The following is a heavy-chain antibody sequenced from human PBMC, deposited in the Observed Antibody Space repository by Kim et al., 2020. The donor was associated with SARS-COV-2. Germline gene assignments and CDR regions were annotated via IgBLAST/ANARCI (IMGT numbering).Heavy chain of an antibody. CDR3: ANQIAAAGKLAEYFQH. Sequence: GKGRFTISRDNSKNTLCLQMNSLRAEDTAVYYCANQIAAAGKLAEYFQHWGQGTLVTVSS. V-gene: IGHV3-23*01. J-gene: IGHJ1*01. D-gene: IGHD6-13*01.